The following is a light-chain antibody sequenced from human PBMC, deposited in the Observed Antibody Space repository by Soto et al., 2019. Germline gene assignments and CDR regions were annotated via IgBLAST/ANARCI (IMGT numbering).Light chain of an antibody. J-gene: IGLJ3*02. CDR1: DIGRKS. Sequence: SYALTQSPSVSVAPGQTARITCGGSDIGRKSVHWYQQKPGQAPVLVVYDDSDRPPGIPERFSGSNSGNTATLAISRVEAEDEADYYCQVSDLKVAPPVFGGGTKLTVL. CDR3: QVSDLKVAPPV. V-gene: IGLV3-21*02. CDR2: DDS.